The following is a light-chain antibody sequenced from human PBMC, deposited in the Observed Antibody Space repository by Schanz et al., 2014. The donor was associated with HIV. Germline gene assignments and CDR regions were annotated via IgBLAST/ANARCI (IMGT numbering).Light chain of an antibody. CDR2: DAS. CDR3: QQYDTSSWT. CDR1: QGISSA. J-gene: IGKJ1*01. Sequence: AIQLTQSPSSLSASVGDTVTITCRASQGISSALAWYQQKPGKPPTLLIYDASSLESGVPSRFSGSGSGTEFTLTISSLQPDDVATYYCQQYDTSSWTFGQGTKVEIK. V-gene: IGKV1-13*02.